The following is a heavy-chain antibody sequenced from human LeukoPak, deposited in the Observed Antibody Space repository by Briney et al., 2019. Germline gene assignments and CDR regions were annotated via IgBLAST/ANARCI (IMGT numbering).Heavy chain of an antibody. CDR1: GFTFSSYA. CDR3: AKGFYYGSGSYHNVPFDY. Sequence: GGSLRLSCAASGFTFSSYAMSWVRQAPGKGLEWVSAISGSGGSTYYADSVKGRFTISRDNSKNTLYLQMNSLRAEDTAVYYCAKGFYYGSGSYHNVPFDYWGQGTLVTVSS. J-gene: IGHJ4*02. D-gene: IGHD3-10*01. CDR2: ISGSGGST. V-gene: IGHV3-23*01.